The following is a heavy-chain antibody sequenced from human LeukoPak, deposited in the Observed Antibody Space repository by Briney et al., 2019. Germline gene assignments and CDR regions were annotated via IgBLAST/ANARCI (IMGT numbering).Heavy chain of an antibody. CDR2: MNPNSGNT. D-gene: IGHD1-20*01. CDR1: GYIFTTYD. CDR3: ARGGITGSTRGPTRLNDAFDI. Sequence: ASVKVSCKASGYIFTTYDITWVRQATGQGLEWMGWMNPNSGNTGYAQKFQGRVTMTRNTSISTAYMELSSLTSEDTAVHYCARGGITGSTRGPTRLNDAFDIWGQGTMVTVSS. J-gene: IGHJ3*02. V-gene: IGHV1-8*01.